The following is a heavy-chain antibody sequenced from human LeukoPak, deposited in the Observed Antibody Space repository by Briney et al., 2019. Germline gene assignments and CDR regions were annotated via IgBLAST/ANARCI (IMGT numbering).Heavy chain of an antibody. CDR2: IKQDGSEK. Sequence: GGSLRLSCAASGFTFDDYGMSWVRQAPGKGQEGVANIKQDGSEKYYVDSVKGRFTISRDNAKNSLYLQMNSLRAEDTAVYYCARDRKVGATIWRYYFDYWGQGTLVTVSS. D-gene: IGHD1-26*01. CDR3: ARDRKVGATIWRYYFDY. V-gene: IGHV3-7*01. CDR1: GFTFDDYG. J-gene: IGHJ4*02.